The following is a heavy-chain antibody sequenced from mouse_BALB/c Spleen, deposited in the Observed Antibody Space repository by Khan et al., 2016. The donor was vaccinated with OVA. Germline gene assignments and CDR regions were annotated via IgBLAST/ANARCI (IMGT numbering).Heavy chain of an antibody. D-gene: IGHD1-1*01. J-gene: IGHJ2*01. CDR3: ARRGLRGDFDY. V-gene: IGHV1-7*01. Sequence: VQLLETGAELAKPGASVKMSCTASGYTFINYWILWIKQRPGQGLEWIGYINPSTGYTEYNQNFKDKATLTADKSSSTAYMQLSSLTSEDSTVYYCARRGLRGDFDYWGQGTTLTVSA. CDR1: GYTFINYW. CDR2: INPSTGYT.